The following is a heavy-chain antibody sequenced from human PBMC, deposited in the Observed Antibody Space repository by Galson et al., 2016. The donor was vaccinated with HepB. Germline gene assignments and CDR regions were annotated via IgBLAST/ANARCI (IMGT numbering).Heavy chain of an antibody. J-gene: IGHJ4*01. CDR1: GYTFTSYY. V-gene: IGHV1-46*01. CDR2: INPGNGNT. Sequence: SVKVSCKASGYTFTSYYMHWVRQAPGQGLEWMAIINPGNGNTNYAQKFQGRITMTRDTSTNTAYMELTSLRSDDTAVYYCARGRPLPLGELLKSYYFDYWGQGTLVTVSS. CDR3: ARGRPLPLGELLKSYYFDY. D-gene: IGHD3-16*01.